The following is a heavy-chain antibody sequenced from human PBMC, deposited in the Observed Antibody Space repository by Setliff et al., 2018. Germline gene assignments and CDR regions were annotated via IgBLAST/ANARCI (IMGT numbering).Heavy chain of an antibody. D-gene: IGHD5-18*01. CDR1: GGTFNTYA. Sequence: ASVKVSCKASGGTFNTYAINWVRQAPGQGLAWMGGIVPVFGTRNYAQKLQGRVTFSADDSANTAYMELTSPTSEDTAVYYCARNIGMGQRDYFDYWGQGTVITVAS. J-gene: IGHJ4*02. V-gene: IGHV1-69*13. CDR3: ARNIGMGQRDYFDY. CDR2: IVPVFGTR.